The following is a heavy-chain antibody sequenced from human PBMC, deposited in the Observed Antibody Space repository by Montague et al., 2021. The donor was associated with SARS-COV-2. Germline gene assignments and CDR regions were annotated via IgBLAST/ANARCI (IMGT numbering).Heavy chain of an antibody. CDR2: IYYSGST. V-gene: IGHV4-39*01. CDR3: ASQMGQSPMFGVVIQYYFDN. Sequence: SETLSLTCTVSGGSISRSSYYWGWLRQPPGKGLGLIGSIYYSGSTFNTSSVKRRATISVATTKNLFSLKLSSVTAADTAVYYGASQMGQSPMFGVVIQYYFDNWGQGALVTVSS. J-gene: IGHJ4*02. CDR1: GGSISRSSYY. D-gene: IGHD3-3*01.